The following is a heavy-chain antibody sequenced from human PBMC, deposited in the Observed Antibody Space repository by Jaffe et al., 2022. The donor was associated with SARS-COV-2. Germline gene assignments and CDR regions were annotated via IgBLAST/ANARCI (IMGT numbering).Heavy chain of an antibody. CDR2: IKQDGSEK. D-gene: IGHD3-10*01. CDR1: GFTFSSYW. Sequence: EVQLVESGGGLVQPGGSLRLSCAASGFTFSSYWMTWVRQAPGKGLEWVANIKQDGSEKYYVDSVKGRFTISRDNAKNSLYLQMNSLRAEDTAVYYCGNLWVGEYTDAFDIWGQGTMVTVSS. V-gene: IGHV3-7*01. J-gene: IGHJ3*02. CDR3: GNLWVGEYTDAFDI.